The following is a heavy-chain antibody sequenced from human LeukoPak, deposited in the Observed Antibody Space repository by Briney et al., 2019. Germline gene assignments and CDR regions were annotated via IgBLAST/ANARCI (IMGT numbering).Heavy chain of an antibody. Sequence: ASVKVSCKASGYTFTGYYMHWVRQAPGQGLEWMGWINPNSGGTNYAQKFQGRVTMTRHTSINTAYMELSSLRSEDTAVYYCARVDCSGASCYWVHWGQGTLVTVSS. CDR1: GYTFTGYY. V-gene: IGHV1-2*02. CDR3: ARVDCSGASCYWVH. D-gene: IGHD2-2*01. CDR2: INPNSGGT. J-gene: IGHJ4*02.